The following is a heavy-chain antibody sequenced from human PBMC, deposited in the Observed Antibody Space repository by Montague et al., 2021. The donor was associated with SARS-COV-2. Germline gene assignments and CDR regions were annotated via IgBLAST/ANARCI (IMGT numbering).Heavy chain of an antibody. J-gene: IGHJ4*02. CDR3: ARQRRGGLVSTPRFFDY. CDR2: IYYSGST. V-gene: IGHV4-39*01. Sequence: SETLSLTCTVSGGSISSSSYYWCWIRQPPGKGLEWIGSIYYSGSTYYNPSLKSLVTISVDTSKNQFSLRLSSVTAADTAVYYCARQRRGGLVSTPRFFDYWARETLVPVPP. D-gene: IGHD6-19*01. CDR1: GGSISSSSYY.